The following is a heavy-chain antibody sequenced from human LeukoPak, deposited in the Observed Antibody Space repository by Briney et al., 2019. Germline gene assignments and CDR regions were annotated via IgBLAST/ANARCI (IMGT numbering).Heavy chain of an antibody. CDR3: GRGHNFGRLHPFDY. J-gene: IGHJ4*02. CDR2: ISSDGSRT. CDR1: GFAFSTYW. Sequence: GGSLRLSCAASGFAFSTYWIHWVRQTPGKGLVWFSRISSDGSRTDYADSVKGRFTVSRDNAKNTVYLQMNSLRVDDTAVYYCGRGHNFGRLHPFDYWGQGTLVTVSS. D-gene: IGHD3-9*01. V-gene: IGHV3-74*01.